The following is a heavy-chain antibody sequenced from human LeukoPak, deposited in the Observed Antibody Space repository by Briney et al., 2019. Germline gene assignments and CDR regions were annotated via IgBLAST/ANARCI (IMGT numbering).Heavy chain of an antibody. D-gene: IGHD1-26*01. CDR1: GYTFTGYY. CDR2: INPNSGGT. Sequence: ASVKVSCKASGYTFTGYYMHWVRQAPGQGLEWMGWINPNSGGTNHAQKFQGRVTMTRDTSISTAYMELSRLRSDDTAVYYCARDLGSGSSTEDYWGQGTLVTVSS. V-gene: IGHV1-2*02. J-gene: IGHJ4*02. CDR3: ARDLGSGSSTEDY.